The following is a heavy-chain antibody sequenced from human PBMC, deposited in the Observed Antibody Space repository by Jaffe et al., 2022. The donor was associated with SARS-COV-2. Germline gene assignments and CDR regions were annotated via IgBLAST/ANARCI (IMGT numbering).Heavy chain of an antibody. D-gene: IGHD1-26*01. V-gene: IGHV3-49*04. CDR2: IRSKAYGGTT. Sequence: EVQLVESGGGLVQPGRSLRLSCTASGFTFGDYPMIWVRQAPGKGLEWVGFIRSKAYGGTTEYAASVKGRVTISRDDSKSIAYLQMNSLKPEDTAVYYCGREIGGSYFVQAWDHWGQGTLVTVSS. CDR3: GREIGGSYFVQAWDH. CDR1: GFTFGDYP. J-gene: IGHJ4*02.